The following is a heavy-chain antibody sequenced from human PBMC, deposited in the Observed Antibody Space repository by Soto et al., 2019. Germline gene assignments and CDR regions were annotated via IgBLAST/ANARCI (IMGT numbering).Heavy chain of an antibody. CDR3: ARVYSSLDYGIDY. CDR2: ISYDGSHK. V-gene: IGHV3-30-3*01. CDR1: GFTFSSYS. J-gene: IGHJ4*02. Sequence: VGSLRLSCAASGFTFSSYSMHWVRQAPGKGLEWVAVISYDGSHKYYGDSVKGRFTSSRDNSKNTLFLQMNSLRPEDTAVYYCARVYSSLDYGIDYWGQGTLVTVSS. D-gene: IGHD6-6*01.